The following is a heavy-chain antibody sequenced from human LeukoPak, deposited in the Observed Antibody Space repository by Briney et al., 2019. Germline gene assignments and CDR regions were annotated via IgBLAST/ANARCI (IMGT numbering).Heavy chain of an antibody. D-gene: IGHD6-19*01. CDR3: ARSGTAIAVAGFDY. CDR2: IYYSGST. J-gene: IGHJ4*02. V-gene: IGHV4-59*08. Sequence: SETLSLTCTVSGGSISSYYWSWIRQPPGKGLEWIGYIYYSGSTNYNPSLKSRVTISVDTSKNQFSLKLSSVTAADTAVYYCARSGTAIAVAGFDYWGQGTLVTVSP. CDR1: GGSISSYY.